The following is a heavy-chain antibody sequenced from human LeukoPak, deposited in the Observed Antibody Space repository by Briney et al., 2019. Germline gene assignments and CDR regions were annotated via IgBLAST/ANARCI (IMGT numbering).Heavy chain of an antibody. J-gene: IGHJ6*02. Sequence: VASVKVSCKASGYTFTSYGISWVRQAPGQGLEWMGWISAYNGNTNYAQKLQGRVTMTTDTSTSTAYMELRSLRSDDTAVYYCARYYYDSSGYDRGYYYYYGMDVWGQGTTVTVSS. CDR1: GYTFTSYG. CDR3: ARYYYDSSGYDRGYYYYYGMDV. CDR2: ISAYNGNT. D-gene: IGHD3-22*01. V-gene: IGHV1-18*01.